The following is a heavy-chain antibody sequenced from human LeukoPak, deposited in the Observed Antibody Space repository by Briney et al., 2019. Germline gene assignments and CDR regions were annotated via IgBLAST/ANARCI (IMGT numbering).Heavy chain of an antibody. CDR1: GFTFSTYS. V-gene: IGHV3-21*01. CDR2: ISSSSSYI. Sequence: PGGSLRLSCAASGFTFSTYSMNWVRQAPGKGLEWVSSISSSSSYIYNADSVQGRFTISRDNARNSLFLQMNSLRAEDTAVYYCASPFRDGYNCHYWGQGTLVTVSS. CDR3: ASPFRDGYNCHY. D-gene: IGHD5-24*01. J-gene: IGHJ4*02.